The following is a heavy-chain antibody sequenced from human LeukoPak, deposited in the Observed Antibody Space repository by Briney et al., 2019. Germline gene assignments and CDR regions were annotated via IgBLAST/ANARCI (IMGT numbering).Heavy chain of an antibody. CDR2: IYPGDSDT. Sequence: GESLKISCKGSGYSFTSYWIGWVRQTPGKGLEWMEIIYPGDSDTTYSPSFQGQVTILADKSTSTAYLQWSSLKASDTAMYYCATQAPLAYCGGDCYSDYWGQGTLVTVSS. J-gene: IGHJ4*02. CDR1: GYSFTSYW. D-gene: IGHD2-21*01. CDR3: ATQAPLAYCGGDCYSDY. V-gene: IGHV5-51*01.